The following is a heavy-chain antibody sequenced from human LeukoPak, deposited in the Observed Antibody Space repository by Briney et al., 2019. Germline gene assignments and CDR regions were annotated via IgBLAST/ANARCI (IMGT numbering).Heavy chain of an antibody. CDR3: AKRTVKLELRYYYYGMDV. CDR2: INHNGNVN. D-gene: IGHD1-7*01. J-gene: IGHJ6*02. Sequence: PGGSLRLSCAASGFTFSSYWMNWARQAPGKGLEWVASINHNGNVNYYVDSVKGRFTISRDNAKNSLYLQMSNLRAEDTAVYYCAKRTVKLELRYYYYGMDVWGQGTTVTVSS. V-gene: IGHV3-7*03. CDR1: GFTFSSYW.